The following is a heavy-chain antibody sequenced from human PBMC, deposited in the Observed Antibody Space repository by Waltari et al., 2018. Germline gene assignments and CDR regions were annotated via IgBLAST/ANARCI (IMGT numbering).Heavy chain of an antibody. V-gene: IGHV4-59*01. Sequence: QVQLQESGPGLVKPSETLSLTCTVSGGSISSYSWSWIRQPPGKGLEWIGYIYYSGSTNYNPSLKSRVTISVDTSKNQFSLKLSSVTAADTAVYYCARGGEQWLVRDWYFDLWGRGTLVTVSS. CDR1: GGSISSYS. CDR2: IYYSGST. D-gene: IGHD6-19*01. CDR3: ARGGEQWLVRDWYFDL. J-gene: IGHJ2*01.